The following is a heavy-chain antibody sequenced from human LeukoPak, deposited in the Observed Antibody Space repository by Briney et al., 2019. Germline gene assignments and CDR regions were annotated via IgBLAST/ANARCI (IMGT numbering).Heavy chain of an antibody. CDR3: ARDEPREGRDFYYYYMDV. V-gene: IGHV1-69*05. CDR1: GGTFSSYA. J-gene: IGHJ6*03. CDR2: IIPIFGTA. Sequence: SVKVSCKASGGTFSSYAISWVRQAPGQGLEWMGVIIPIFGTANYAQKFQGRVTITTDESTSTAYMELSSLRSEDTAVYYCARDEPREGRDFYYYYMDVWGKGTTVTVSS.